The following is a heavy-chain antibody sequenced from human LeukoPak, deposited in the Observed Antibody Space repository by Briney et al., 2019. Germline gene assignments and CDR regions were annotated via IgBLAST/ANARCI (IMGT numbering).Heavy chain of an antibody. CDR3: ARGGSYLSAFDI. Sequence: GGSLRLSCAASGFTVSSNYMSCVRQAPGKGLEWVSIIYSGGSTFYADSVEGRFTISRDNSKNTLYLQMNSLRAEDTAVYYCARGGSYLSAFDIWGQGTMVTVSS. CDR2: IYSGGST. J-gene: IGHJ3*02. D-gene: IGHD1-26*01. V-gene: IGHV3-53*01. CDR1: GFTVSSNY.